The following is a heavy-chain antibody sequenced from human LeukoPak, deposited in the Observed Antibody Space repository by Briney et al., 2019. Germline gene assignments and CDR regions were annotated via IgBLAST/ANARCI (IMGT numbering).Heavy chain of an antibody. CDR1: GLTFSKYW. Sequence: GGSLRLSCAASGLTFSKYWMSWVGQAPGKGLEWVAIINEDGTGKYYVDSVKGRFTISRDNAENALYLQMNSLRAEDTAVYYCARDYYDTTGYYYFDYWGQGTLVTVSS. D-gene: IGHD3-22*01. CDR3: ARDYYDTTGYYYFDY. CDR2: INEDGTGK. V-gene: IGHV3-7*04. J-gene: IGHJ4*02.